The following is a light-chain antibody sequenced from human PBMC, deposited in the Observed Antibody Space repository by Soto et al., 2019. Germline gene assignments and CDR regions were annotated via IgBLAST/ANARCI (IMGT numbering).Light chain of an antibody. CDR3: WSYAGRNTYV. CDR2: EVD. V-gene: IGLV2-8*01. CDR1: SSNVGGYNY. J-gene: IGLJ1*01. Sequence: QSVLAQPPSASGSPGQSVSISCTGSSSNVGGYNYVSWYQQHPGKAPRLIIYEVDKRPSGVPDRFSGSKAGSTASPTVSGLQADDEADYYCWSYAGRNTYVFGPGTKVTV.